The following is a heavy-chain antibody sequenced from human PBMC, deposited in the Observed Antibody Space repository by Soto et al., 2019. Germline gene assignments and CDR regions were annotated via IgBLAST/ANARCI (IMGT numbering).Heavy chain of an antibody. CDR1: GFTFSSYG. D-gene: IGHD3-16*01. J-gene: IGHJ6*02. Sequence: GGSLRLSCAASGFTFSSYGMHRVRQAPGKGLEWVALVSYDGSHKYYADSGKGRFTISRVNAKSSLDLQMNSLRAEDTAVYYCAKAGAFYYYYGMDVWGQGTTVTDSS. V-gene: IGHV3-30*18. CDR2: VSYDGSHK. CDR3: AKAGAFYYYYGMDV.